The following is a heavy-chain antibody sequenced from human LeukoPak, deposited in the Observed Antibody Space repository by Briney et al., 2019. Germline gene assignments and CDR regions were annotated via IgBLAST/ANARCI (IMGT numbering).Heavy chain of an antibody. J-gene: IGHJ4*02. D-gene: IGHD2-15*01. Sequence: ASVKVSCKTSGYTFTSYYFHWVRQAPGQGLEWMGIINPSGGSTSYAQKFQGGVTMTRDRSTSTVYMELSSLSSEDTAVYYCARALYCSGSSCYSSASDYWGQGTLVTVSS. V-gene: IGHV1-46*01. CDR1: GYTFTSYY. CDR3: ARALYCSGSSCYSSASDY. CDR2: INPSGGST.